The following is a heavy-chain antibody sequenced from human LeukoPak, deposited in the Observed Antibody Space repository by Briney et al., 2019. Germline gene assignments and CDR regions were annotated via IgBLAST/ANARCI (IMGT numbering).Heavy chain of an antibody. V-gene: IGHV3-53*01. CDR2: IYSGGTT. Sequence: GGSLRLSCAASGFIFSDYYMSWVRQAPGKGLEWVSVIYSGGTTYYADSVKGRFTISRDISKNTLYLQMNSLTAEDTAVYFCARGGYSYGSQYYFDYWGQGTLVTVFS. CDR3: ARGGYSYGSQYYFDY. CDR1: GFIFSDYY. D-gene: IGHD3-16*02. J-gene: IGHJ4*02.